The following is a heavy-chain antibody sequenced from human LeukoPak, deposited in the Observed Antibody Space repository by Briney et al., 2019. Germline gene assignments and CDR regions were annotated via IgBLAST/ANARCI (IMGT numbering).Heavy chain of an antibody. D-gene: IGHD3-22*01. CDR1: GFTFSSYS. CDR2: INSSSNI. CDR3: ATHKGPHIARIVLRNNWFDS. V-gene: IGHV3-21*01. Sequence: GGSVRLSCAASGFTFSSYSMNWVRQAPGKGLEWVSSINSSSNIYYADSVKGRFTISRDNAKNSLYLQMNSLRVEDTALYYCATHKGPHIARIVLRNNWFDSWGQGILVIVSS. J-gene: IGHJ5*01.